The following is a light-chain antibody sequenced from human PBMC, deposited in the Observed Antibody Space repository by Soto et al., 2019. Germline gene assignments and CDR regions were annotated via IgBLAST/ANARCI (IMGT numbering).Light chain of an antibody. J-gene: IGLJ2*01. CDR2: DVS. V-gene: IGLV2-14*01. Sequence: QSALTQPASVSGSPGQSITISCTGTSSDVGGYNYVSWYQQHPGKAPKLMIYDVSNRPSGVSNRFSGSKSGNTASLTISGLQAEDEADYYCSSYTSSSTYAVFGGGTKLT. CDR1: SSDVGGYNY. CDR3: SSYTSSSTYAV.